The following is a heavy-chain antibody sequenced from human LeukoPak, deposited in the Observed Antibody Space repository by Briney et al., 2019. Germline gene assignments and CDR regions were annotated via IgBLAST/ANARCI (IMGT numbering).Heavy chain of an antibody. D-gene: IGHD6-19*01. CDR1: GGTFSSYA. J-gene: IGHJ4*02. V-gene: IGHV1-69*01. CDR3: ARPPEYSSGWYPLDY. CDR2: IIPIFGTA. Sequence: SVKVSCKASGGTFSSYAISWVRQASGQGLEWMGGIIPIFGTANYAQKFQGRVTITADESTSTAYMELSSLRSEDTAVYYCARPPEYSSGWYPLDYWGQGTLVTVSS.